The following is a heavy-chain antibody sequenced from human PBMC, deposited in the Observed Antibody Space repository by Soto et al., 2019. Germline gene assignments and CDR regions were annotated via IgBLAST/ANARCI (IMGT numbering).Heavy chain of an antibody. D-gene: IGHD2-2*01. CDR1: GYSFTSYW. Sequence: PGESLKISCKGSGYSFTSYWIGWVRQMPGKGLEWMGIIYPGDSDTRYSPSFQGQVTISADKSISTAYLQWSSLKASDTAMYYCARLLRFSSTSCVSGWFDPWGQGTLVTVSS. J-gene: IGHJ5*02. CDR2: IYPGDSDT. V-gene: IGHV5-51*01. CDR3: ARLLRFSSTSCVSGWFDP.